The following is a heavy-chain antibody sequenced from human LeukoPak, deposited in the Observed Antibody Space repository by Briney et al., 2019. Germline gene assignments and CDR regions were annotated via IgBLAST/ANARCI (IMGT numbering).Heavy chain of an antibody. V-gene: IGHV4-30-4*01. D-gene: IGHD6-13*01. Sequence: SQTLSLTCTVSGGSISSGDYYWSWIRQPPGKGLEWIGYIYYSGSTYYNPSLESRVTISVDTSKNQFSLKLSSVTAADTAEYYCAVTPSYSSSWYVGYWGQGTLVTVSS. CDR2: IYYSGST. CDR3: AVTPSYSSSWYVGY. J-gene: IGHJ4*02. CDR1: GGSISSGDYY.